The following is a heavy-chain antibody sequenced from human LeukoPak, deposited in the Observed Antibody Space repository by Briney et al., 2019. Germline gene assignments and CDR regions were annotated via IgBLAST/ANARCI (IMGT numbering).Heavy chain of an antibody. J-gene: IGHJ6*03. V-gene: IGHV4-61*02. Sequence: SETLSLTCTVSGGSISSGSYSWSWIRQPAGKGLEWIGRIYTSGSTNYNPSLKSRVTISVDTSKNQFSLKLSSVTAADTAVYYCARVWAPGYYYYMDVWGKGTTVTVSS. CDR2: IYTSGST. D-gene: IGHD3-16*01. CDR3: ARVWAPGYYYYMDV. CDR1: GGSISSGSYS.